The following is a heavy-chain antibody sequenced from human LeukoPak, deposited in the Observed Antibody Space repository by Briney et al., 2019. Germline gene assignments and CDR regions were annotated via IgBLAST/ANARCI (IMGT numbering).Heavy chain of an antibody. J-gene: IGHJ4*02. CDR2: IYYSGST. D-gene: IGHD5-18*01. CDR3: ARLNSYGPVGNFDY. CDR1: GGSISRSSYY. Sequence: SETLSLTCTVSGGSISRSSYYWGWIPQPPGKGLEWIGNIYYSGSTYYNPSLRSRVTISVDTSKNQFSPKLNSVTATDTAVYYCARLNSYGPVGNFDYWGQGTLVTVSS. V-gene: IGHV4-39*01.